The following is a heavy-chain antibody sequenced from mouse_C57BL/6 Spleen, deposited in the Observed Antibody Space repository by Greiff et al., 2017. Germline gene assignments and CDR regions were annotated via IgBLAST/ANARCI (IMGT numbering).Heavy chain of an antibody. D-gene: IGHD2-1*01. V-gene: IGHV1-4*01. CDR3: ARNGNYPYWYFDV. J-gene: IGHJ1*03. CDR1: GYTFTSYT. Sequence: VQLQQSGAELARPGASVKMSCKASGYTFTSYTMHWVKQRPGQGLEWIGYINPSSGYTTYNQKFKDKATLTADKSSSTAYMQLSSLTSEDSAVYYCARNGNYPYWYFDVWGTGTTVTVSS. CDR2: INPSSGYT.